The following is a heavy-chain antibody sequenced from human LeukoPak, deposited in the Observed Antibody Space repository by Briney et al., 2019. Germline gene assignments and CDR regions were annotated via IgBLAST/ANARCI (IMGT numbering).Heavy chain of an antibody. CDR3: ARSNDGVYCSGGSCYTYNWFDP. V-gene: IGHV1-2*02. D-gene: IGHD2-15*01. Sequence: AASVKVSCKASGYTFTGYYMYWVRQAPGQGLEWMGWINPNSGGTNYAQKFQGRVTMTRDTSISTAYMELSRLRSDDTAVYYCARSNDGVYCSGGSCYTYNWFDPWGQGTLVTVSS. CDR1: GYTFTGYY. CDR2: INPNSGGT. J-gene: IGHJ5*02.